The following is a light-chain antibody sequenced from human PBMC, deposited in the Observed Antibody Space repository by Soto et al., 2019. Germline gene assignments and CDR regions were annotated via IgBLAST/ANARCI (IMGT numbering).Light chain of an antibody. J-gene: IGKJ4*01. Sequence: DIQLTQSPSFLSASVGDRVTITCRASQGIGSYLAWYQQKPGKAPKLLIYAASTLQSGVPSRFSGSGSGTEFTLTISSLQPEDFATYYCQQLNSYPLFGGGTKVEIK. CDR3: QQLNSYPL. CDR2: AAS. V-gene: IGKV1-9*01. CDR1: QGIGSY.